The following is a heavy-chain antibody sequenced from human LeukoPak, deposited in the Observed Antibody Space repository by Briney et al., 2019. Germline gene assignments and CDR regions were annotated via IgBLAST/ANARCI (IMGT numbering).Heavy chain of an antibody. J-gene: IGHJ4*02. V-gene: IGHV3-23*01. Sequence: QTGGTLRLSCAATGFSFSSYALSWVRQAPGKGLEWVSGISSGGDRTYYAGSVTGRFTISRDNSKNMLFLQMSSLRAEDAAMYYCTREAIATGYAYDWGQGTLVTVFS. CDR1: GFSFSSYA. CDR3: TREAIATGYAYD. D-gene: IGHD3-16*01. CDR2: ISSGGDRT.